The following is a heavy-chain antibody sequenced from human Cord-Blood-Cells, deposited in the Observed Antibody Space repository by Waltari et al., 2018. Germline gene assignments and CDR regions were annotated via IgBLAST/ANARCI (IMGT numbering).Heavy chain of an antibody. Sequence: QVQLQESGPGLVKPSGTLSLTCAVSGGSISSSNWWIGEIYHSGSTNYNPSLKSRVTISVDKSKNQFSLKLSSVTAADTGVYYCARALRWNENWFDPWGQGTLVTVSS. CDR1: GGSISSSNW. D-gene: IGHD1-1*01. J-gene: IGHJ5*02. CDR3: ARALRWNENWFDP. V-gene: IGHV4-4*02. CDR2: IYHSGST.